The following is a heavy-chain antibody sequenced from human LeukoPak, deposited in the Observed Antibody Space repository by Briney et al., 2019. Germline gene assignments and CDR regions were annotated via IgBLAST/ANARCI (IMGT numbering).Heavy chain of an antibody. J-gene: IGHJ6*02. D-gene: IGHD4-17*01. CDR2: IYYSGST. CDR3: ARGPLPELYGDYGNYYYYGMDV. Sequence: SETLSLTCTVSGGSISSGDYYWSWIRQPPGKGLEWIGYIYYSGSTYYNPSLKSRVTISVDTSKNQFSLKLSSVTAADTAVYYCARGPLPELYGDYGNYYYYGMDVWGQGTTVTVSS. CDR1: GGSISSGDYY. V-gene: IGHV4-30-4*01.